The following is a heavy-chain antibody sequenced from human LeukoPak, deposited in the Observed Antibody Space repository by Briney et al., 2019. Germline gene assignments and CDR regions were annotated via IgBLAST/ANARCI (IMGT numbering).Heavy chain of an antibody. CDR2: INHSGST. CDR1: GGSFSGYY. V-gene: IGHV4-34*01. CDR3: ASFDYGTGFDY. D-gene: IGHD4/OR15-4a*01. Sequence: SQTLSLTCAVYGGSFSGYYWSLIRQPPGKGLEWIGEINHSGSTNYNPSLKSRVTISVDTSKNQFSLKLSSVTAADTAVYYCASFDYGTGFDYWGQGTLVTVSS. J-gene: IGHJ4*02.